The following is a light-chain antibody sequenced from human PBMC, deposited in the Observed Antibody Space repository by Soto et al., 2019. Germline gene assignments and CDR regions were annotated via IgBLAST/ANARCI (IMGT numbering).Light chain of an antibody. CDR2: GAS. CDR3: HHYSSSQWTFGQGT. V-gene: IGKV3-20*01. J-gene: IGKJ1*01. Sequence: IVLTQSPGTVSLSPGERATLSCRASQTGSSSYLAWYQQKPGQAPRLLIYGASTRATGIPDRFSVSCSMTDFTITISRLELEDSAVYFCHHYSSSQWTFGQGTLGQGTKVEI. CDR1: QTGSSSY.